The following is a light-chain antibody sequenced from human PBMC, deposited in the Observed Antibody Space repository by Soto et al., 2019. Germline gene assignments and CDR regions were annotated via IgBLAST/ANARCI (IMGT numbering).Light chain of an antibody. CDR3: QTWRTYVV. V-gene: IGLV4-69*01. CDR1: SGHSSYA. CDR2: LNSDGSH. J-gene: IGLJ2*01. Sequence: QYVLTQSPSASASLGASVKLTCTLSSGHSSYAIAWHQQQPEKGPRYLMKLNSDGSHSKGDGIPDRFSGSSSGAERYLTISSLQSEDEADYYCQTWRTYVVFGGGTKLNVL.